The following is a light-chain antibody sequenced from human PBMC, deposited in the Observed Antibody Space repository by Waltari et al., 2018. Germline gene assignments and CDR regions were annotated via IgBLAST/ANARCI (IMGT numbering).Light chain of an antibody. CDR2: GAS. CDR3: QQYFGSPPIT. J-gene: IGKJ5*01. CDR1: QSVDNY. V-gene: IGKV3-11*01. Sequence: EIVLTQSPATLSLSPGERVTLSCRASQSVDNYLLWYQQQPGQTPRLLIYGASNRATGIPARFSGSGSGTDFTFTITSLQAEDVAVYYCQQYFGSPPITFGRGTRLEIK.